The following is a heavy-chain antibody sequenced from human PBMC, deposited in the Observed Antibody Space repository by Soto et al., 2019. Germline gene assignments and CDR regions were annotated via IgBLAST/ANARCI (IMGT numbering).Heavy chain of an antibody. CDR2: IYNGGIT. V-gene: IGHV3-53*01. Sequence: EVQLVESGGGLIQPGGSLRLSCAASGFTVNTNYMNWVRQAPGKGLEWVPVIYNGGITYYADSVRGRFTISRDNSKNTLYLQMNSLRADDTAVYYCARDRGSSWDYYGMDVWGQGTTVTVAS. CDR3: ARDRGSSWDYYGMDV. J-gene: IGHJ6*02. CDR1: GFTVNTNY. D-gene: IGHD6-13*01.